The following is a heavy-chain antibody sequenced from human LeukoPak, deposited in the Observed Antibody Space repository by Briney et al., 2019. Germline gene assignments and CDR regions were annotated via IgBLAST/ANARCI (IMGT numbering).Heavy chain of an antibody. J-gene: IGHJ4*02. V-gene: IGHV4-31*03. CDR1: GGSISSGGYY. CDR3: ARVPYSSGPSFDY. D-gene: IGHD3-22*01. Sequence: SQTLSLTCTASGGSISSGGYYWSWIRQHPGKGLEWIGYIYYSGSTYYNPSLKSRVTISVDTSKNQFSLKLSSVTAADTAVYYCARVPYSSGPSFDYWGRGTLVTVSS. CDR2: IYYSGST.